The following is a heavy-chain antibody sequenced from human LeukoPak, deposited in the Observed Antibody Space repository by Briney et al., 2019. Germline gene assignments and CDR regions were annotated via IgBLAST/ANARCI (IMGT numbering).Heavy chain of an antibody. CDR3: ARGGYDFWSGYYGSPGRLWAQKYYFDY. CDR2: ISSSSSYT. D-gene: IGHD3-3*01. CDR1: GFTFRDYY. V-gene: IGHV3-11*06. Sequence: GGSLRLSCAASGFTFRDYYMSWIRQAPGKGLEWVSYISSSSSYTNYADSVKGRFTISRDNAKNSLYLQMNSLRAEDTAVYYCARGGYDFWSGYYGSPGRLWAQKYYFDYWGQGTLVTVSS. J-gene: IGHJ4*02.